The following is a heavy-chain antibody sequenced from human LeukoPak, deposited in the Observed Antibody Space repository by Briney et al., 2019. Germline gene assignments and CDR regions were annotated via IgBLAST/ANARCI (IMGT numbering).Heavy chain of an antibody. Sequence: SETLSLTCTVSGASIISDTYYWGWICQPPGKGLEWIGSIYYSGSTYYSPSLKSRVTMSVDTSTNQFSLKLISVPAADTALYYCARNFYASSGYYLDDFYFDFWGQGTLVTVSS. CDR3: ARNFYASSGYYLDDFYFDF. CDR2: IYYSGST. D-gene: IGHD3-22*01. CDR1: GASIISDTYY. J-gene: IGHJ4*02. V-gene: IGHV4-39*07.